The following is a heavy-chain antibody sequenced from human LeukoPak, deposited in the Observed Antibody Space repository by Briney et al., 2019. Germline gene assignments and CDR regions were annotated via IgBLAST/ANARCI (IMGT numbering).Heavy chain of an antibody. J-gene: IGHJ3*02. V-gene: IGHV5-51*01. CDR2: IYPGDSDT. CDR1: GYSFTSYW. CDR3: AASIAAAGLDAFDI. Sequence: GGSLRISCKGSGYSFTSYWIAWVRQMPGKGLEWMGIIYPGDSDTRYSPSFQGQVTISADKSISTAYLQWSSLKASDTAMYYCAASIAAAGLDAFDIWGQGTMVTVSS. D-gene: IGHD6-13*01.